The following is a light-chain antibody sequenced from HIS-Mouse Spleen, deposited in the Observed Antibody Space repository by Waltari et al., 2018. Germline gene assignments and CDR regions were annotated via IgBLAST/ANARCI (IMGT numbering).Light chain of an antibody. Sequence: SYVLTQPPSVSVAPGQTARITCGGNNIGSKSVHWYQQKPGQAPVLVVYDDTARPSGIPERFSGSNSGNTATLTISRVEAGDEADYYGQVWDSSSDHWVFGGGTKLTVL. J-gene: IGLJ3*02. CDR3: QVWDSSSDHWV. CDR1: NIGSKS. V-gene: IGLV3-21*02. CDR2: DDT.